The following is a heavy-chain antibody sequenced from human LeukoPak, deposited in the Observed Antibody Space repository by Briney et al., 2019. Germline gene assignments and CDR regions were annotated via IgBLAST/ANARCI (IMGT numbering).Heavy chain of an antibody. CDR2: ISNSGGST. CDR3: AKGVRFGESNFDY. CDR1: GFTFSSYA. V-gene: IGHV3-23*01. J-gene: IGHJ4*02. Sequence: PGRSLRLSCAASGFTFSSYAMSWVRQAPGKGLEWVSVISNSGGSTYYADSVKGRFTISRDNSKNTLYLQMNSLRAEDTAVYYCAKGVRFGESNFDYWGQGTLVTVSS. D-gene: IGHD3-10*01.